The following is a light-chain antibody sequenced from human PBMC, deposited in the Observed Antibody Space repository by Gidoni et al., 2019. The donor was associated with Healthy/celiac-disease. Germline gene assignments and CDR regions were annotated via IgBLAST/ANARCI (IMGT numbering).Light chain of an antibody. CDR3: AAWDDSLSGHVV. Sequence: SVLTQPPSASGTPGQRVTISCSGSSSNIGSNYVSWYQQLPGTAPKLLIYRNNQRPSGVPDRFSGSKSGTSASLAISGLRSEDEADYYCAAWDDSLSGHVVFGGGTKLTVL. CDR2: RNN. V-gene: IGLV1-47*01. CDR1: SSNIGSNY. J-gene: IGLJ2*01.